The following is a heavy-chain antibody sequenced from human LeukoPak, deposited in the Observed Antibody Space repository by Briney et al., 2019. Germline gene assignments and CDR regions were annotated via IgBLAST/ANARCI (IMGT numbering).Heavy chain of an antibody. D-gene: IGHD3-22*01. CDR3: ARDRQYYHDSSGYPHNWFDP. Sequence: SETPSLTCTVSGGSVSSGSYYWSWIRQPPGKGLEWIGYIYYSGSTNYNPSLKSRVTISVDTSKNQFSLKLSSVTAADTAVYYSARDRQYYHDSSGYPHNWFDPWGQGTLVTVSS. J-gene: IGHJ5*02. V-gene: IGHV4-61*01. CDR2: IYYSGST. CDR1: GGSVSSGSYY.